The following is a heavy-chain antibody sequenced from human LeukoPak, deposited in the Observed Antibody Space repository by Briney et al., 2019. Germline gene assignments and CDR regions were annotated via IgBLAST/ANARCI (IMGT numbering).Heavy chain of an antibody. J-gene: IGHJ4*02. CDR1: GFSLTTSAVG. D-gene: IGHD2-2*01. V-gene: IGHV2-5*01. Sequence: SGPTLVKPTQTLTLTCTFSGFSLTTSAVGVGWIRQPPGKALGWLAFIDWNDDKRYSPSLKSRLTITKDTSKNQVVLTMTNMDPVDTATYYCAHSFALEPAALQPFDYWGQGTLVTVSS. CDR2: IDWNDDK. CDR3: AHSFALEPAALQPFDY.